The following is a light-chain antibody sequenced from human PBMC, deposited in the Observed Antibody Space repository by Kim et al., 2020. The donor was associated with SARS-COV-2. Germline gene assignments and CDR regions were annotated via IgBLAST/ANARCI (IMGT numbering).Light chain of an antibody. J-gene: IGKJ1*01. CDR2: AAS. CDR1: QDVSSW. Sequence: DIQMTQSPSSVSASVGDRVTITCRASQDVSSWLVWYQQKPGKAPKVLIYAASTLHSGVPSRFSGSGSGTDFTLTISSLQPEDFATYYCLQANSFPRTFGQGTKVEIK. V-gene: IGKV1-12*01. CDR3: LQANSFPRT.